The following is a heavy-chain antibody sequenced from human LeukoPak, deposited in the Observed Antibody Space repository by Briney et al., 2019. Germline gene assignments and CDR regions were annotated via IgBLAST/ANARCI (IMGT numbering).Heavy chain of an antibody. V-gene: IGHV1-69*04. D-gene: IGHD3-3*01. J-gene: IGHJ4*02. Sequence: ASVKVSCKTSGGTFSNYATNWVRQAPGQGLEWMGRIIPILGIANYAQKFQGRVTITADKSTSTAYMELSSLRSEDTAVYYCADRESGSIVRWGQGTLVTVSS. CDR1: GGTFSNYA. CDR3: ADRESGSIVR. CDR2: IIPILGIA.